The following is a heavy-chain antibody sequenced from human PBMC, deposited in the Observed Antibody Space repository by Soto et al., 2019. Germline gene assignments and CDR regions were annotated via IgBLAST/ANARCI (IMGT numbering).Heavy chain of an antibody. D-gene: IGHD3-16*01. Sequence: LRLSCAASGFTFSRYAMHWVRQAPGKGLEWVAVISYDGSNKNYADSVKGRFTISRDNSKNTLYLQMNSLRAEDTAVYYCARERLRLGELYYRGKGTLVTVSS. J-gene: IGHJ4*02. CDR3: ARERLRLGELYY. CDR2: ISYDGSNK. CDR1: GFTFSRYA. V-gene: IGHV3-30-3*01.